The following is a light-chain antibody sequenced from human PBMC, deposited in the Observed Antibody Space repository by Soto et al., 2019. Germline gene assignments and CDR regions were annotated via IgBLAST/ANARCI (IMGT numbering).Light chain of an antibody. J-gene: IGKJ4*01. Sequence: DIQMTQSPSTLSASVGDRVSITCRASQTINNLMAWYQQKPGQAPKLLIYKASILETGVPSRFSGNGSGTEFTLTISSLQPDDFATYYCQQYSSYPSLTFGGGTKVEIK. V-gene: IGKV1-5*03. CDR3: QQYSSYPSLT. CDR2: KAS. CDR1: QTINNL.